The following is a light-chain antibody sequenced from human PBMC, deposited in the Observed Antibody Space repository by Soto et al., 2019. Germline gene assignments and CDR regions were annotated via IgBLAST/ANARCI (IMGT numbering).Light chain of an antibody. J-gene: IGKJ5*01. Sequence: EIGVTQSAATLSVSTGERATLSCRASQSVSSKLAWYQQKPGQAPRLLIYDASNRATGIPARFSGSGSGTDFTLTISSLEPEDFAVYYCQQRSNWPITFGQGTRLEIK. CDR3: QQRSNWPIT. CDR1: QSVSSK. CDR2: DAS. V-gene: IGKV3-11*01.